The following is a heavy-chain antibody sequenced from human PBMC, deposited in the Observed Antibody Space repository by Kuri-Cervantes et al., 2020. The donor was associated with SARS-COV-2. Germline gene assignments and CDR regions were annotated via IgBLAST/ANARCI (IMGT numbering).Heavy chain of an antibody. CDR2: IYYSGST. D-gene: IGHD3-10*01. J-gene: IGHJ4*02. Sequence: GSLRLSCTLSGGSIISYYWSWIRQPPGKGLEWIGYIYYSGSTNYNPSLKSRVTISVDTSKNQFSLKLSSVTAADTAVYYCARGAVVRGPKYYSDYWGQGTLVTVSS. V-gene: IGHV4-59*01. CDR3: ARGAVVRGPKYYSDY. CDR1: GGSIISYY.